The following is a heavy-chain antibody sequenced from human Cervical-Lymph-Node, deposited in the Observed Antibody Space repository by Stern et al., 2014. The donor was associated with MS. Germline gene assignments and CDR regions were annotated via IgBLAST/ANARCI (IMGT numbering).Heavy chain of an antibody. CDR2: IYYTGST. Sequence: QLQLQESGPGLVKPSETLSLTCTVSGGSISSYYWSWIRQPPGKGLEWIGYIYYTGSTNSNPSLQSRVPISVDTSKNQFSLKLSAVTAADTAVYYCARGATQAFDPWGQGTLVTVSS. V-gene: IGHV4-59*01. CDR1: GGSISSYY. J-gene: IGHJ5*02. CDR3: ARGATQAFDP.